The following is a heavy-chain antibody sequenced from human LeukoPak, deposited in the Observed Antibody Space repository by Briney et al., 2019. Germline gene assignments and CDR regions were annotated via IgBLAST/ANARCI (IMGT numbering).Heavy chain of an antibody. Sequence: GASLKVSCKASGYTFTSYVISWVRQVPGQGLEWMGWISAYNGNTNYAQKLQGRVTMTTDTSTSTAYMELRSLRSDDTAVYYCAREKTIVIQLWSKVPTYFDYWGEGTLVTVSS. CDR2: ISAYNGNT. CDR3: AREKTIVIQLWSKVPTYFDY. J-gene: IGHJ4*02. CDR1: GYTFTSYV. V-gene: IGHV1-18*04. D-gene: IGHD5-18*01.